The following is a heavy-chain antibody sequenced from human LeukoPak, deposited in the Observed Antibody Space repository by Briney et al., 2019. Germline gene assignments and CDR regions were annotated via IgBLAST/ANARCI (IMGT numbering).Heavy chain of an antibody. Sequence: GGSLRLSCAASGFTFSSYAMHWVRQAPGKGLEWVAVISYDGSNKYYADSVKGRFTISRDNSKNTLYLQVNSLRAEDTAVYYCARSSDDSSGYHFDYWGQGTLVTVSS. CDR3: ARSSDDSSGYHFDY. J-gene: IGHJ4*02. V-gene: IGHV3-30-3*01. D-gene: IGHD3-22*01. CDR1: GFTFSSYA. CDR2: ISYDGSNK.